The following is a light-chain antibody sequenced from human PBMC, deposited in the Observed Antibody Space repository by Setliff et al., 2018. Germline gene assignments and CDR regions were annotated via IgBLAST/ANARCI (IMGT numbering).Light chain of an antibody. CDR3: ISYTNSSTYVV. J-gene: IGLJ2*01. V-gene: IGLV1-44*01. CDR1: SSNIGSNT. CDR2: SNN. Sequence: QSVLTQPPSASATPGQRVTISCSGSSSNIGSNTVDWYQQLPGTAPKLLIYSNNQRPSGVPDRFSGSKSDTSASLAIGGLQSEDEADYYCISYTNSSTYVVFGGGTKVTVL.